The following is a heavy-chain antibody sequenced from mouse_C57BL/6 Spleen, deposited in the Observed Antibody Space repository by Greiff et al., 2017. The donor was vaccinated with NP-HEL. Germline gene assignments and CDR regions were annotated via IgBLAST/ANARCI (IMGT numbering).Heavy chain of an antibody. V-gene: IGHV3-6*01. CDR2: ISYDGSN. CDR1: GYSFTSGYY. J-gene: IGHJ3*01. CDR3: AREAY. Sequence: EVKLQESGPGLVKPSQSLSLTCSVSGYSFTSGYYWYWIRPLPGNKLEWVGHISYDGSNKYNPSLKNRISITRDTSKNQFFLKLKSVTTEYTATYYCAREAYWGQGTLVTVSA.